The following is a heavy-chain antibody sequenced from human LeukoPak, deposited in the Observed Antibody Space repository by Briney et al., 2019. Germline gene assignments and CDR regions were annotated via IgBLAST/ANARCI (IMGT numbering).Heavy chain of an antibody. Sequence: GASVKVSCKASGYTFSNYGISWVRQAPGQGLEWMGWINPNSGATDYAQKFQDRVTVTRDTSISTAYMDLSGLRSDDTTVYYCARGIAVAGNDYWGQGTLVTVSS. CDR1: GYTFSNYG. D-gene: IGHD6-19*01. CDR3: ARGIAVAGNDY. V-gene: IGHV1-2*02. J-gene: IGHJ4*02. CDR2: INPNSGAT.